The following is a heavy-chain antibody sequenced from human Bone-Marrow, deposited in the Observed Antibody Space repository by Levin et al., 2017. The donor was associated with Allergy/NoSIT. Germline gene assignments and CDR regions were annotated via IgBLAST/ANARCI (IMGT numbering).Heavy chain of an antibody. Sequence: SETLSLTCTVSGGSISSGGFYWSWIRQHPGKGLEWIGYIYYSGSTYYNPSLKSRVTMALDTSKNQFSLKLRSVTAADTAVYYCARDEGIATGGFDNWGQGTLVTVSS. J-gene: IGHJ4*02. CDR2: IYYSGST. D-gene: IGHD6-13*01. CDR1: GGSISSGGFY. V-gene: IGHV4-31*03. CDR3: ARDEGIATGGFDN.